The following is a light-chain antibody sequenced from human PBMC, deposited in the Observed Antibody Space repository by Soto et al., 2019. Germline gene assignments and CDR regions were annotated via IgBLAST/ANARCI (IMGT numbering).Light chain of an antibody. V-gene: IGKV1-12*01. CDR3: QQANSPIT. Sequence: DIQMTQSPSSVSASVGDRVTITCRASQGISSWLAWSQQKPGKAPKLLIYAASSLQSGVPSRFRGSGSGTVFTLTISSMQPEDFATYYCQQANSPITFGQGTRLQIK. CDR1: QGISSW. J-gene: IGKJ5*01. CDR2: AAS.